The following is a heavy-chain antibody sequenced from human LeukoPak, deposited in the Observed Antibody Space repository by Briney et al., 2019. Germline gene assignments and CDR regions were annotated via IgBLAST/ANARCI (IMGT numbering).Heavy chain of an antibody. CDR2: ISYDGSNK. Sequence: GGSLRLSCAASGFTFSSYSMNWVRQAPGKGLEWVAVISYDGSNKYYADSVKGRFTISRDNSKNTLYLQMNSLRAEDTAVYYCARDPTYYGSGSYSDYWGQGTLVTVS. CDR3: ARDPTYYGSGSYSDY. J-gene: IGHJ4*02. D-gene: IGHD3-10*01. V-gene: IGHV3-30*03. CDR1: GFTFSSYS.